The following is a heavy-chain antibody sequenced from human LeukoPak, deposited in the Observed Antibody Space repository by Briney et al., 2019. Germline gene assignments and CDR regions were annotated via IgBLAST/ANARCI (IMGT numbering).Heavy chain of an antibody. CDR3: AKDKEQWYSSGWPDY. Sequence: GSLRLSCAASGFTFSNYGMHWVRQAPGKGLEWVAFIRYDGSNKSYADSVKGRFTISRDNAKNSLYLQMNSLRAEDTALYYCAKDKEQWYSSGWPDYWGQGTLVTVSS. CDR2: IRYDGSNK. V-gene: IGHV3-30*02. CDR1: GFTFSNYG. J-gene: IGHJ4*02. D-gene: IGHD6-19*01.